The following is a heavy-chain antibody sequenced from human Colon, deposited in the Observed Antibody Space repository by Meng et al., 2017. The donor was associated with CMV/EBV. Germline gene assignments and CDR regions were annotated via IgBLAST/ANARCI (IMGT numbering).Heavy chain of an antibody. J-gene: IGHJ4*02. V-gene: IGHV1-2*02. CDR2: IYPQDGGT. CDR1: GYTFTANH. CDR3: VRESWYFDF. D-gene: IGHD6-13*01. Sequence: VQAVQSGTEVKKPGASVKVPCKTSGYTFTANHLHWVRQAPGQGLEWMGWIYPQDGGTYFAQKFQDRVTLTRDTSITTAYMELSGLTSDDTAIYYCVRESWYFDFWGEGTLVTVSS.